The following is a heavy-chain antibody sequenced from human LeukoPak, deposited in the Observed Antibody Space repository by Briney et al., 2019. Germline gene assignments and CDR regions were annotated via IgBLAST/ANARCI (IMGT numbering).Heavy chain of an antibody. D-gene: IGHD2-8*02. J-gene: IGHJ5*02. CDR1: GFYVSSNY. CDR3: ARSECTAGSCNWFDP. Sequence: PGGSLRLSCAASGFYVSSNYMSWVRQAPGRGLEWVSFIYRGDRTYFADSVKGRFTMSRDDMKRTVYLQMDSLRAEDTAVYYCARSECTAGSCNWFDPWGQGTPVTVSP. V-gene: IGHV3-66*01. CDR2: IYRGDRT.